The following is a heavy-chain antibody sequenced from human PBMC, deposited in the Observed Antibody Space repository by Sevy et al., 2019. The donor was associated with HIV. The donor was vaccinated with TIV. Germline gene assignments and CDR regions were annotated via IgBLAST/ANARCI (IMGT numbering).Heavy chain of an antibody. CDR1: GFTFSSYA. J-gene: IGHJ6*02. CDR2: ISGSGGST. CDR3: ARGFGAAAHYYYGMDV. D-gene: IGHD6-13*01. Sequence: GGSLRLSCAASGFTFSSYAMSWVRQAPGKGLEWVSAISGSGGSTYYADSVKGRFTISRDNSKNTLYLQMNSLRAEDTAVYYCARGFGAAAHYYYGMDVWGQGTTVTVSS. V-gene: IGHV3-23*01.